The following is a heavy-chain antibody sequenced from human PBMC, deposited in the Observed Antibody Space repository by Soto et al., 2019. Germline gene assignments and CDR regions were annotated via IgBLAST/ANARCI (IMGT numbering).Heavy chain of an antibody. V-gene: IGHV1-69*13. D-gene: IGHD3-22*01. CDR3: ARVIYYDSSGYYPGEYYYYGMDV. CDR1: GGTFSSYA. Sequence: GASVKVSCKASGGTFSSYAISWVRQAPGQGLEWMGGIIPIFGTANYAQKFQGRVTITADESTSTAYMELSSLRSEDTAVYYCARVIYYDSSGYYPGEYYYYGMDVWGQGTTVTVSS. J-gene: IGHJ6*02. CDR2: IIPIFGTA.